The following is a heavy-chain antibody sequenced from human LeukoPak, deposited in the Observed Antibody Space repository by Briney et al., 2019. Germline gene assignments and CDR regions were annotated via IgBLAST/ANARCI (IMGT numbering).Heavy chain of an antibody. CDR1: GYTFTSYA. Sequence: ASVTVSCTASGYTFTSYAMHWVRQDPGQRLELIGWINAGNGNTKYSQKFQGRVTITRDTSASTAYMDLSSLRSEDTAVYYCARAHTPPVTTYDYWGQGTLVTVSS. CDR3: ARAHTPPVTTYDY. CDR2: INAGNGNT. J-gene: IGHJ4*02. V-gene: IGHV1-3*01. D-gene: IGHD4-17*01.